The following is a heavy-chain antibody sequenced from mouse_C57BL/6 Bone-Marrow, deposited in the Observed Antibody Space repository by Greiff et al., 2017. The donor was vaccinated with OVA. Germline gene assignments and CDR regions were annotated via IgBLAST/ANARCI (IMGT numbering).Heavy chain of an antibody. CDR3: ARPYDYDDVGYAMDY. CDR2: INPDSSTI. Sequence: EVQLQESGGGLVQPGGSLKLSCAASGIDFSRYWMSWVRRAPGKGLEWIGEINPDSSTINYAPSLKDKFIISRDNAKNTLYLQMSKVRSEDTALYYCARPYDYDDVGYAMDYWGQGTSVTVSS. D-gene: IGHD2-4*01. J-gene: IGHJ4*01. CDR1: GIDFSRYW. V-gene: IGHV4-1*01.